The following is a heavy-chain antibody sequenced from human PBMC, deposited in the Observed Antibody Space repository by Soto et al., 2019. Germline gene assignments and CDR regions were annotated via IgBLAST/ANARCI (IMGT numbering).Heavy chain of an antibody. Sequence: QVQLQESGPGLVKPSETLSLTCTVSGGSISSYYWCWTRQPAGKGLEWIGRFYPTGKTNYNPSLQSRLTXSXXXSRNQFSLNLTSVTAADTAVYYCARCGLDYGMDVWGQGTTVTVSS. J-gene: IGHJ6*02. CDR3: ARCGLDYGMDV. CDR2: FYPTGKT. V-gene: IGHV4-4*07. CDR1: GGSISSYY. D-gene: IGHD3-16*01.